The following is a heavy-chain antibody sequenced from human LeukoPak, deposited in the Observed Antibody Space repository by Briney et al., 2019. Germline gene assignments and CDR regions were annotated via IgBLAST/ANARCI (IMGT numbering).Heavy chain of an antibody. J-gene: IGHJ4*02. CDR3: AKDHYYGDYESDLDY. Sequence: LSGGSLRLSCAASGFTFSSYGMHWVRQAPGKGLEWVAVISYDGSNKYYADSVKGRFTISRDNSKNTLYLQMNSLRAEDTAVYYCAKDHYYGDYESDLDYWGQGTLVTVSS. CDR2: ISYDGSNK. D-gene: IGHD4-17*01. CDR1: GFTFSSYG. V-gene: IGHV3-30*18.